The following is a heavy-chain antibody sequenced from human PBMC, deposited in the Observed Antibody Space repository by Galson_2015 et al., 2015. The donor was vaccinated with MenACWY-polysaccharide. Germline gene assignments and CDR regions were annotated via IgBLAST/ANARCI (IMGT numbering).Heavy chain of an antibody. CDR2: IYYSGST. D-gene: IGHD3-22*01. J-gene: IGHJ1*01. Sequence: SETLSLTCTVSGGSISSYYWSWIRQPPGKGLEWIGYIYYSGSTNYNPSLKSRVTISVGTSKNQFSLKLSSVTAADTAVYYCARGDPPSPKYYYDSSVYYSPGYFQHWGQATLVTVSS. CDR3: ARGDPPSPKYYYDSSVYYSPGYFQH. V-gene: IGHV4-59*01. CDR1: GGSISSYY.